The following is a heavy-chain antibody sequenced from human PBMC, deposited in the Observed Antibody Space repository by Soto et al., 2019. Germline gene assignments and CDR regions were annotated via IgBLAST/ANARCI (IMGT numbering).Heavy chain of an antibody. Sequence: EVQLVESGGGLVQPGGSLRLSCAASGFTFSLYSMSWVRQAPGKCLEWFSYISRSSTGIHYADSVKGRCTISRDDATNSMHLQMNSLRDGDTAVYYCARAVTWGLYVWGQGTTVSISS. J-gene: IGHJ6*02. V-gene: IGHV3-48*02. CDR1: GFTFSLYS. CDR2: ISRSSTGI. D-gene: IGHD6-19*01. CDR3: ARAVTWGLYV.